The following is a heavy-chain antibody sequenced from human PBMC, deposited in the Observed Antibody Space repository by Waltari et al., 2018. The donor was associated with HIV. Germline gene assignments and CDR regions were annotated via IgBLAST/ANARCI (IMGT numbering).Heavy chain of an antibody. J-gene: IGHJ6*02. CDR3: ARGVAIPIFGVLMKPGLDV. CDR1: GYTFTAYY. D-gene: IGHD3-3*01. Sequence: QVQLVQSGAEVKKPGASVKVSCQAFGYTFTAYYIYWVRQAPGQGLEWMGRINPNSGDTNYAQRLQGRVTMTRETSINTAYMDLSTLRSDDTAVYSCARGVAIPIFGVLMKPGLDVWGQGTTVAVSS. V-gene: IGHV1-2*06. CDR2: INPNSGDT.